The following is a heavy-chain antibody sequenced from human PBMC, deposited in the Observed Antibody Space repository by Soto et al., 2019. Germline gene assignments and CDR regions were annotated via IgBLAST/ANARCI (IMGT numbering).Heavy chain of an antibody. D-gene: IGHD6-13*01. Sequence: PGGSLRLSCAASGFTFSSYSMNWVRQAPGKGLEWVSYISSSSSTIYYADSVKGRFTISRDNSKNTLYLHMNSLRAEDTAVYYCAKPGYASSWYRNFDYWGQGTQVTVSS. CDR1: GFTFSSYS. CDR2: ISSSSSTI. V-gene: IGHV3-48*01. J-gene: IGHJ4*02. CDR3: AKPGYASSWYRNFDY.